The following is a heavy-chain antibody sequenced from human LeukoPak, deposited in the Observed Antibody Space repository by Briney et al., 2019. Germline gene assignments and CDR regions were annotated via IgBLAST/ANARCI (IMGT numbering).Heavy chain of an antibody. J-gene: IGHJ4*02. CDR3: ARGRASYDFWSGYLFDY. D-gene: IGHD3-3*01. CDR2: INHSGST. V-gene: IGHV4-34*01. CDR1: GGPFSGYY. Sequence: PSEXXSLTCAVYGGPFSGYYWSWIRQSPGKGLEWIGEINHSGSTNYNPSLKSRVTISVDTSKNQFSLKLSSVTAADTAVYYCARGRASYDFWSGYLFDYWGQGTLVTVSS.